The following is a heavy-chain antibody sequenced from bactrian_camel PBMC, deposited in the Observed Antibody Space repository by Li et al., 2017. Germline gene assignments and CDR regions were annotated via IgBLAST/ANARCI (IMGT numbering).Heavy chain of an antibody. J-gene: IGHJ4*01. CDR3: ANLGTYLPGLD. Sequence: HVQLVESGGGSVQAGESLRLSCTASGLAFAMYGMGWFRQAPGKGREGVAAINRAGSTSYADSVKGRFTISQDNAKNTLYLQLNSLTTDDTAMYYCANLGTYLPGLDWGQGTQVTVS. D-gene: IGHD2*01. V-gene: IGHV3S55*01. CDR1: GLAFAMYG. CDR2: INRAGST.